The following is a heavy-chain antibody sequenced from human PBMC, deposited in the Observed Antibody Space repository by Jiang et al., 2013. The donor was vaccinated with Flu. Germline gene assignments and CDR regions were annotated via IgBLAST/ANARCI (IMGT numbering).Heavy chain of an antibody. Sequence: GLVKPSQTLSLTCTVSGGSISSDNYYWSWIRQHPGKGLEWIGYIYYSGSTYYNPSLKSRVTISVDTSKNQFSLKLSSVTAADSAVYYCARYCSSSSLSGSSDAFDIWGQGTMVTVSS. D-gene: IGHD2-2*01. CDR3: ARYCSSSSLSGSSDAFDI. V-gene: IGHV4-31*03. CDR2: IYYSGST. CDR1: GGSISSDNYY. J-gene: IGHJ3*02.